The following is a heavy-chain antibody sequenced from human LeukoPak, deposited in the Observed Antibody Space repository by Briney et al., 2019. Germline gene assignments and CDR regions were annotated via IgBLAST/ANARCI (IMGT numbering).Heavy chain of an antibody. J-gene: IGHJ4*02. Sequence: GGSLRLSCAASGFTFSSYWMSWVRQAPGKGLEWVAFISYDGSTKYYADSVKGRFTISRDNSKNTLYLQMNSLRTEDTAVYYCARRSRDGWYFDYWGQGTLVTVSS. D-gene: IGHD5-24*01. CDR1: GFTFSSYW. CDR2: ISYDGSTK. CDR3: ARRSRDGWYFDY. V-gene: IGHV3-30*03.